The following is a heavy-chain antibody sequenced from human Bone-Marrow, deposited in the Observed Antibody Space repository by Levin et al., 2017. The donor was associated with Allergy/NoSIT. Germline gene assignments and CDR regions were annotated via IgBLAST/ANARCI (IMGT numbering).Heavy chain of an antibody. V-gene: IGHV3-30*03. CDR2: MSANSNHQ. CDR3: AEGGGSGTYFHINNFYYFGIDV. Sequence: GGSLRLSCAASGFTFSNYGMHWVRQAPGKGLEWVAVMSANSNHQFYGDSVKGRFTISRDNAKSTLYLQINSLRPDDAAVYYCAEGGGSGTYFHINNFYYFGIDVWGQGTTVTVSS. D-gene: IGHD2/OR15-2a*01. CDR1: GFTFSNYG. J-gene: IGHJ6*02.